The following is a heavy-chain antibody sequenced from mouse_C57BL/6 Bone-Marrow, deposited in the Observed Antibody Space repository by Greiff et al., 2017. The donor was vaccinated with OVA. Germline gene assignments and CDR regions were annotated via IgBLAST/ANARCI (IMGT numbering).Heavy chain of an antibody. CDR1: GYAFSSSW. CDR2: IYPGDGDT. J-gene: IGHJ4*01. V-gene: IGHV1-82*01. D-gene: IGHD1-1*01. Sequence: VHLVESGPELVKPGASVKISCKASGYAFSSSWMNWVKQRPGKGLEWIGRIYPGDGDTNYNGKFKGKATLTADKSSSTAYMQLSSLTSEDSAVYFCARWASGSSLYYAMDYWGQGTSVTVSS. CDR3: ARWASGSSLYYAMDY.